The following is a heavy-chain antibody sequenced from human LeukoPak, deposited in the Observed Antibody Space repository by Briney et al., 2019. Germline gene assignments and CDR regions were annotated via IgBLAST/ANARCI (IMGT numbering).Heavy chain of an antibody. V-gene: IGHV3-23*01. J-gene: IGHJ3*01. D-gene: IGHD4-17*01. Sequence: GGTLRLSCAASGFTFSRYAMTWVSQGPGKGLEWVSSIRGSGATTVYADSVKGRFTVSRDNSRNTLYLQMDSLRAEDTAVYFCTRDPNGDYIGAFDSWGRGTMVTVSS. CDR3: TRDPNGDYIGAFDS. CDR1: GFTFSRYA. CDR2: IRGSGATT.